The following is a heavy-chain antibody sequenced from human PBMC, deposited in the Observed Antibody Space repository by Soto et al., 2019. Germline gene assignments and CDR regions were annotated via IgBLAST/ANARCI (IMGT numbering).Heavy chain of an antibody. CDR3: ARGYSYTQPVFDY. CDR1: GFTVSNNY. V-gene: IGHV3-53*01. J-gene: IGHJ4*02. D-gene: IGHD5-18*01. CDR2: IYSSGST. Sequence: EVQLAESGGGLIQPGGSLRLSCAASGFTVSNNYMTWVRQAPGKGLEWVSFIYSSGSTYYADSVKGRFTISRDNFKNTLYLQMNSLRAEDTAVYYCARGYSYTQPVFDYWGLGTLVTVSS.